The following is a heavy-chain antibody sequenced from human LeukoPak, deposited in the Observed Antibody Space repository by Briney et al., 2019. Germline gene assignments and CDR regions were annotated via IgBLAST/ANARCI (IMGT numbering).Heavy chain of an antibody. Sequence: SETLSLTCTVSGGSISSSSYYWGWIRQPPGKGLEWIGRIYYSGSTYYNPSLKSRVTISVDTSKIQFSLKLSSVTAADTAVYYCARRNRGSGYGGNSGFDYWGQGTLVTVSS. V-gene: IGHV4-39*01. J-gene: IGHJ4*02. CDR2: IYYSGST. D-gene: IGHD4-23*01. CDR1: GGSISSSSYY. CDR3: ARRNRGSGYGGNSGFDY.